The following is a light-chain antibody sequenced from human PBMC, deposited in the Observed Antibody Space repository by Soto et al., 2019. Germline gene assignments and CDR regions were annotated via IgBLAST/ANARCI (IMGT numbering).Light chain of an antibody. CDR3: QQYNNWPMWT. CDR1: QSVSSSY. Sequence: EIVLTQSPGTLSLSPGERATLSCRASQSVSSSYLAWYQQKPGQAPRLLIYGASTRATGIPARFSGSGSGTEFTLTTNSLQSEDFAVYYCQQYNNWPMWTFGQGTKVDIK. V-gene: IGKV3-15*01. CDR2: GAS. J-gene: IGKJ1*01.